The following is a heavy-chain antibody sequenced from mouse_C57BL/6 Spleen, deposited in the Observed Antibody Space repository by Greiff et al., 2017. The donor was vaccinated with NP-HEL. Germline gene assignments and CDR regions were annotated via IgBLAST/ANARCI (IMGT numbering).Heavy chain of an antibody. J-gene: IGHJ4*01. CDR3: TSHGYYGYYAMDY. CDR2: IDPENGDT. D-gene: IGHD2-3*01. V-gene: IGHV14-4*01. Sequence: VQLKQSGAELVRPGASVKLSCTASGFNIKDDYMHWVKQRPEQGLEWIGWIDPENGDTEYASKFQGKATITADTSSNTAYLQLSSLTSEDTAVYYCTSHGYYGYYAMDYWGQGTSVTVSS. CDR1: GFNIKDDY.